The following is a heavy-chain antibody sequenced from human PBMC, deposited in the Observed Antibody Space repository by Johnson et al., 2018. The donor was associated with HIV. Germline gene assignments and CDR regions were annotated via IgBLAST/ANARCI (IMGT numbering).Heavy chain of an antibody. V-gene: IGHV3-20*04. D-gene: IGHD4-17*01. CDR2: TNWNGGSQ. Sequence: VESGGGVVQPGRSLRLSCAASGFTFSSYAMHCVLGSQTVHLHIQGVLGVVSGTNWNGGSQGYADSVKGRVTISRDNAKNSLYMQMNSLRAEDTALYYCARDRGTVTTAQMAFDIWGQGTMVTVSS. CDR3: ARDRGTVTTAQMAFDI. J-gene: IGHJ3*02. CDR1: GFTFSSYA.